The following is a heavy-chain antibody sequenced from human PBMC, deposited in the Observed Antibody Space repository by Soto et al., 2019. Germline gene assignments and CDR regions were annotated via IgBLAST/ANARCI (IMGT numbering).Heavy chain of an antibody. CDR2: IIPIFGTA. D-gene: IGHD3-10*01. V-gene: IGHV1-69*12. CDR1: GGTFSSYA. Sequence: QVQLVQSGAEVKKPGSSVKVSCKASGGTFSSYAISWVRQAPGQGLEWMGGIIPIFGTANYAQKFQGRVTITADESTSTADMVLSSLRSEDTAVYYCASSLSWQPWFDPWGQGTLVTVSS. CDR3: ASSLSWQPWFDP. J-gene: IGHJ5*02.